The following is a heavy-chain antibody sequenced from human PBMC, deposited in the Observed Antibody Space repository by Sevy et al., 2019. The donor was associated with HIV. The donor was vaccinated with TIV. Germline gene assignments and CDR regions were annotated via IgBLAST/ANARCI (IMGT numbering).Heavy chain of an antibody. V-gene: IGHV4-61*01. Sequence: GSLRLSCAVSVVSVSSDTSYWSWIRQPPGKGLEWIGYVYHTGSTNYSPSFKSRVTISVDTSKNQFSLRLFSVAAADTAVYYCAREPYFFDKSGYYWDYWGQGALVTVSS. D-gene: IGHD3-22*01. J-gene: IGHJ4*02. CDR2: VYHTGST. CDR3: AREPYFFDKSGYYWDY. CDR1: VVSVSSDTSY.